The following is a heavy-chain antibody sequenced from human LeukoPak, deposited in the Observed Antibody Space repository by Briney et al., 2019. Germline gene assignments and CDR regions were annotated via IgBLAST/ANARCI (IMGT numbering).Heavy chain of an antibody. D-gene: IGHD6-19*01. CDR2: IYWNDDK. CDR1: GFSLSTSGVG. CDR3: ARVSQWLPPGGYYFDY. V-gene: IGHV2-5*01. Sequence: ESGPTLVKPTQTLTLTCTFSGFSLSTSGVGVGWIRQPPGKALEWLALIYWNDDKRYSPSLKSRLTITKDTSKNQVVLTMTNMDPVDTATYYCARVSQWLPPGGYYFDYWGQGTLVTVSS. J-gene: IGHJ4*02.